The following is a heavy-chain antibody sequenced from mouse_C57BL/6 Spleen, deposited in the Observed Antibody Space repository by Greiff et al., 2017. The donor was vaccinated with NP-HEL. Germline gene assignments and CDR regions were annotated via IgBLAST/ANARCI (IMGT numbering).Heavy chain of an antibody. V-gene: IGHV1-18*01. J-gene: IGHJ1*03. D-gene: IGHD2-2*01. Sequence: EVQRVESGPELVKPGASVKIPCKASGYTFTDYNMDWVKQSHGKSLEWIGDINPNNGGTIYNQKFQGKATLTVDKYSSTAYMELRSLTSEDTAVYYCARRELVYWYFDVWGTGTTVTVSS. CDR3: ARRELVYWYFDV. CDR2: INPNNGGT. CDR1: GYTFTDYN.